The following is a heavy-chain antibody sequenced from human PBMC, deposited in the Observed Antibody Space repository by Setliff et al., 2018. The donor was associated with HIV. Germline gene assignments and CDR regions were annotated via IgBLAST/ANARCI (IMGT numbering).Heavy chain of an antibody. CDR3: ARGNPDDDILTGYWSHHFDY. CDR1: GDSISSYY. CDR2: IYYSGST. J-gene: IGHJ4*02. D-gene: IGHD3-9*01. Sequence: SETLSLTCTVSGDSISSYYWTWIRQPPGKGLDWLGNIYYSGSTNFNPSLKGRVTISLDSSKNQFSLKLNSVTAADTAMYYCARGNPDDDILTGYWSHHFDYWGQGTLVTVSS. V-gene: IGHV4-59*01.